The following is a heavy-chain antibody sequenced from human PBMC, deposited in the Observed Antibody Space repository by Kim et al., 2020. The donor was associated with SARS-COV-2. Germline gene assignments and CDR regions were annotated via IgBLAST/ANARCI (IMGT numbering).Heavy chain of an antibody. Sequence: SVMGRFTISRDNSKNKLYLQMNSLRAEDTAVYYCAKDRLLYRVAFYFDYWGQGTLVTVSS. CDR3: AKDRLLYRVAFYFDY. V-gene: IGHV3-30*02. D-gene: IGHD2-2*02. J-gene: IGHJ4*02.